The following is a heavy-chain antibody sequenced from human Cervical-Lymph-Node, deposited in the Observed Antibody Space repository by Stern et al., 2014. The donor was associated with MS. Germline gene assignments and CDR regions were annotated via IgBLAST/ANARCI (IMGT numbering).Heavy chain of an antibody. Sequence: VQLVPSGAEVKRPGSSVRVSCKASGGTFSTSSISWVRQAPGQGLEWMGGIILIFGTVNYAQKFQGRLTMSADRSTSTVYLDLNSLRSEDTAMYYCARYRGTFYFDNWGQGTLVTVSS. V-gene: IGHV1-69*06. CDR1: GGTFSTSS. D-gene: IGHD1-1*01. CDR2: IILIFGTV. J-gene: IGHJ4*02. CDR3: ARYRGTFYFDN.